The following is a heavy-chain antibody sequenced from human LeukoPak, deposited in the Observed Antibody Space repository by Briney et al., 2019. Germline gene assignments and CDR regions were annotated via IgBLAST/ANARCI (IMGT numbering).Heavy chain of an antibody. V-gene: IGHV3-30*02. Sequence: GGSLRLSCAASGFTFSSYGMHWVRQAPGKGLEWVAFIRYDGSNKYYADSVKGRFTISRDNSKNTLYLQMNSLSAEDTAVYYCAKDVIVGAIGYFDYWGQGTLVTVSS. CDR3: AKDVIVGAIGYFDY. J-gene: IGHJ4*02. D-gene: IGHD1-26*01. CDR1: GFTFSSYG. CDR2: IRYDGSNK.